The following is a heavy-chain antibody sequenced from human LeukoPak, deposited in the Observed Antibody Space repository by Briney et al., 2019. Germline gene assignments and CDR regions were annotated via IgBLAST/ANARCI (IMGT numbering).Heavy chain of an antibody. Sequence: GASRKISCKGSGSIFTSYWIGWVRPLPGKGLEWMGIIYPGDSDTRYSPSFQGQVTISADKSISTAYLQWSSLKASDTAMYYCARLSYYYYYMDVWGKGTTVTVSS. CDR3: ARLSYYYYYMDV. V-gene: IGHV5-51*01. CDR1: GSIFTSYW. CDR2: IYPGDSDT. D-gene: IGHD5/OR15-5a*01. J-gene: IGHJ6*03.